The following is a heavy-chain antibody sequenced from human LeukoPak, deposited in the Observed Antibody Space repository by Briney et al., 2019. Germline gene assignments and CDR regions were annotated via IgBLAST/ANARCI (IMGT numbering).Heavy chain of an antibody. J-gene: IGHJ4*02. D-gene: IGHD3-3*01. CDR3: ARERYDFWSGYYPFDY. Sequence: XVRQAPGKGLEWVXNIKQDGSEKYYVDSVKGRFTISRDNAKNSLYLQMNSLRAEDTAVYYCARERYDFWSGYYPFDYWGQGTLVTVSS. V-gene: IGHV3-7*03. CDR2: IKQDGSEK.